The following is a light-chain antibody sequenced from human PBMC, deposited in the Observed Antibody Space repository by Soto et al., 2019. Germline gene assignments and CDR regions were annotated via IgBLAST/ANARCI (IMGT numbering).Light chain of an antibody. Sequence: IVMTQSPATLPVSRGQRSTLSCRAGQGVTTNFAWYQQKSGQSPRLLIYDVSTRATGVPARFSGTGSETDFTLTISGLQSDDSAVYLCQQYNNWPLSFGQGTRLEIK. CDR2: DVS. CDR1: QGVTTN. CDR3: QQYNNWPLS. J-gene: IGKJ5*01. V-gene: IGKV3-15*01.